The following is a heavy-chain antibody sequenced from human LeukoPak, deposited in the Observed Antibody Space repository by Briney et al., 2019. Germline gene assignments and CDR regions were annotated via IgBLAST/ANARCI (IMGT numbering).Heavy chain of an antibody. Sequence: SETLSLTCTVSGGSISSGDYYWSWIRQPPGRGLEWIGYIYYSGSTYSNPSLTSRVTISVDTSNNQFSLKLSSVTAADTAVYYCARLSVVVVPAAVHYYFDYWGQGTLVTVSS. J-gene: IGHJ4*02. CDR2: IYYSGST. CDR1: GGSISSGDYY. CDR3: ARLSVVVVPAAVHYYFDY. D-gene: IGHD2-2*02. V-gene: IGHV4-30-4*08.